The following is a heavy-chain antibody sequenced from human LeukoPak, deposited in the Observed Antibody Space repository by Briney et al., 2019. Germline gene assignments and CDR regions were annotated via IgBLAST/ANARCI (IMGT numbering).Heavy chain of an antibody. CDR3: VRDSSSWYEVDWFDP. D-gene: IGHD6-13*01. CDR1: GGTFSSYA. V-gene: IGHV1-69*13. Sequence: SVKVSCKASGGTFSSYAISWVRQAPGQGLEWMGGIIPIFGTANYAQKFQGRVTITADESTSTAYMELSSLRSEDTAVYYRVRDSSSWYEVDWFDPWGQGTLVTVSS. CDR2: IIPIFGTA. J-gene: IGHJ5*02.